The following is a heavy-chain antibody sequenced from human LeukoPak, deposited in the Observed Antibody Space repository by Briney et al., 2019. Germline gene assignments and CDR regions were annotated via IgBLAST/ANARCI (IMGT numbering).Heavy chain of an antibody. CDR2: ISSSSSYI. D-gene: IGHD5-12*01. CDR1: GFTFSSYS. Sequence: PGGSLRLSCAASGFTFSSYSMNWVRQAPGKGLEWVSSISSSSSYIYYADSVKGRFTISRDNAKNSLYLQMNSLRAEDTAVYYCARDEEATISLDYWGQGTLVTVS. CDR3: ARDEEATISLDY. V-gene: IGHV3-21*01. J-gene: IGHJ4*02.